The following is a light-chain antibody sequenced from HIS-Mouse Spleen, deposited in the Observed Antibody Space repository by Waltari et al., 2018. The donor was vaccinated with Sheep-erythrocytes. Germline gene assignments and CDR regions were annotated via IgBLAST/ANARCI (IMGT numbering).Light chain of an antibody. J-gene: IGLJ1*01. CDR2: DVS. Sequence: QSALTQPRSVSGSPGQSVTIPCTATSSDVGGYNDVSWYQQHPGKAPKLMIYDVSKRPSGVPDRFSGSKSGNTASLTISGLQAEDEADYYCCSYAGSYNHVFATGTKVTVL. V-gene: IGLV2-11*01. CDR3: CSYAGSYNHV. CDR1: SSDVGGYND.